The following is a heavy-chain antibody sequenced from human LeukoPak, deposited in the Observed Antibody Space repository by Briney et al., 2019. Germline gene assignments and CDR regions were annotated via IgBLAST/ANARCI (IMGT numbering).Heavy chain of an antibody. CDR1: GGSISSGSYY. CDR3: AREHKYFTYYYDSSGYYHHDAFDI. CDR2: IYTSGST. V-gene: IGHV4-61*02. J-gene: IGHJ3*02. D-gene: IGHD3-22*01. Sequence: PSQTLSLTCTVSGGSISSGSYYWRWIRQPAGKGLEWIGRIYTSGSTNYNPSLKSRVTISVDTSKNQFSLKLSSVTAADTAVYYCAREHKYFTYYYDSSGYYHHDAFDIWGQGTMVTVSS.